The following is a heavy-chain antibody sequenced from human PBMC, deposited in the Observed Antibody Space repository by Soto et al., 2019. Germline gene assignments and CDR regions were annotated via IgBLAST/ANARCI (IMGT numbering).Heavy chain of an antibody. CDR1: GFTFDDYA. D-gene: IGHD4-17*01. V-gene: IGHV3-9*01. Sequence: HPGGSLRPSCAASGFTFDDYAFHGVRQAAVKGLEWVSGITWNSDTIGYADSVKGRFTISRDNAKNSLYLQMNSLRAEDTAFYYFAKTTATPNYYYGMDVWGQGTTVTV. J-gene: IGHJ6*02. CDR3: AKTTATPNYYYGMDV. CDR2: ITWNSDTI.